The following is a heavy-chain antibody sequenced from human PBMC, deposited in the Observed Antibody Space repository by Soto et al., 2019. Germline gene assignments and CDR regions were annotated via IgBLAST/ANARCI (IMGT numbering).Heavy chain of an antibody. D-gene: IGHD3-3*01. CDR1: GFSFLSYE. J-gene: IGHJ6*02. CDR2: ISGSGSSI. Sequence: GGSLRLSCAASGFSFLSYEMNWVRQAPGRGLEWVAYISGSGSSIYYADSVKGRFTISRDNAKNSVYLQMNSLRSEDTAVYYCERDKPLITIFGVDYYYGMDVWGQGTTVTVSS. CDR3: ERDKPLITIFGVDYYYGMDV. V-gene: IGHV3-48*03.